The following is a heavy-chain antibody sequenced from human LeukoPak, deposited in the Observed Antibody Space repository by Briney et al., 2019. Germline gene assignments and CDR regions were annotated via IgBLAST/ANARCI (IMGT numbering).Heavy chain of an antibody. D-gene: IGHD1-20*01. CDR3: ASHLTGTTSLDY. Sequence: GGSLRLSCAASGFTFNNYWMHWVRQAPGKGLVWVSRINSDGSSTSYADSVKGRFTISRDNAKSTLYLQMNSLRTEDTAVYYCASHLTGTTSLDYWGQGTLVTVAS. V-gene: IGHV3-74*01. CDR1: GFTFNNYW. J-gene: IGHJ4*02. CDR2: INSDGSST.